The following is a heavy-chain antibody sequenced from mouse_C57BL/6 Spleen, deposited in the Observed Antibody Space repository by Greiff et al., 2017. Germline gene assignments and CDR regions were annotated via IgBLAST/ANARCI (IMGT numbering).Heavy chain of an antibody. D-gene: IGHD1-1*01. Sequence: VQLQQSGPELVKPGASVKISCKASGYTFTDYYMNWVKQSHGKSLEWIGDINPNNGGTSYNQKFKGKATLTVDKSSSTAYMELRSLTSEDSAVYYCARDSLLLRSPRFAYWGQGTLVTVSA. J-gene: IGHJ3*01. CDR1: GYTFTDYY. V-gene: IGHV1-26*01. CDR3: ARDSLLLRSPRFAY. CDR2: INPNNGGT.